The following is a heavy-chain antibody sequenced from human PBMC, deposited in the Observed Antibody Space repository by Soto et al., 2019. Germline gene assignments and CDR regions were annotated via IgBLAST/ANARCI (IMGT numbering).Heavy chain of an antibody. CDR3: GNGGGDYSSGWYGAFDI. D-gene: IGHD6-19*01. J-gene: IGHJ3*02. Sequence: PSETLSLTCAVSGYSISSSNWWGWIRQPPGKGLEWIGYIYYSGTTYYNPSLKSRVTMSVDTSKNQFSLKLTSVTAVDTAVYYCGNGGGDYSSGWYGAFDIWGPGTMVTVSS. CDR2: IYYSGTT. V-gene: IGHV4-28*01. CDR1: GYSISSSNW.